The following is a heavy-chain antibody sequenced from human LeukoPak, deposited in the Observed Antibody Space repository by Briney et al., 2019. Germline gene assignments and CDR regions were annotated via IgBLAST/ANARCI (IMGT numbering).Heavy chain of an antibody. J-gene: IGHJ5*02. CDR2: TYYSGST. V-gene: IGHV4-59*01. CDR1: GGSISSYY. CDR3: ARAIYGNWFDP. Sequence: PSETLSLTCTVSGGSISSYYWSWIRQPPGKGLEWIGYTYYSGSTNYNPSLKSRVTISVDTSKNQFSLKLSSVTAADTAVYYCARAIYGNWFDPWGQGTLVTVSS. D-gene: IGHD3-10*01.